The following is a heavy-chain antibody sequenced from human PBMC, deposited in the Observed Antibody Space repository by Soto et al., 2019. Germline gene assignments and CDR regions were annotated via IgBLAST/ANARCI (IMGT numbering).Heavy chain of an antibody. CDR2: VSETGTVT. J-gene: IGHJ4*02. CDR1: GINLINHA. Sequence: LRLSCVASGINLINHAMTWVRQAPGKGLEWVSTVSETGTVTYYADSVKGRFTISRDNSRNTLYLQLNNLRAEDTAVYYCVTGSSGTRGEDFWGPGALVTVSS. CDR3: VTGSSGTRGEDF. V-gene: IGHV3-23*01. D-gene: IGHD3-16*01.